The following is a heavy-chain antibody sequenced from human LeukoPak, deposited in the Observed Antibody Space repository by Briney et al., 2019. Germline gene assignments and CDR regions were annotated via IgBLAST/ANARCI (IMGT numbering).Heavy chain of an antibody. J-gene: IGHJ4*02. CDR3: ARGVRGVIIPHYFDC. D-gene: IGHD3-10*01. CDR1: GFTFSSYD. Sequence: PGGSLRLSCAASGFTFSSYDMHWVCQATGKGLEWVSAIGTAGDTYYPGSVKGRFTISRDNSKNTQYLQMNSLRTEDTAVFYCARGVRGVIIPHYFDCWGQGTLVTVSS. V-gene: IGHV3-13*01. CDR2: IGTAGDT.